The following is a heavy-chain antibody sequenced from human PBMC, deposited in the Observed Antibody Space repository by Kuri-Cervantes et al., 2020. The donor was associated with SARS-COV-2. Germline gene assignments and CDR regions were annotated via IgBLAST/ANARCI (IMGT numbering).Heavy chain of an antibody. CDR3: ARLTPEAEGYGLGWYYFDY. J-gene: IGHJ4*02. CDR1: GVAIDSNSYY. V-gene: IGHV4-39*01. D-gene: IGHD6-19*01. CDR2: IYYSGST. Sequence: SETLSLTCIVSGVAIDSNSYYWVWIRQPPGKGLEWIGGIYYSGSTYHNPSLKSRVTISVDTSKNQFSLKLSSVTAADTAVYYCARLTPEAEGYGLGWYYFDYWGQGTLVTVSS.